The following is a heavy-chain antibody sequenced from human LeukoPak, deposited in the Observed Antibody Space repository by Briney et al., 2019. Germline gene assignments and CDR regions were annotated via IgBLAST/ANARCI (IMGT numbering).Heavy chain of an antibody. CDR2: IGSSGDIT. V-gene: IGHV3-23*01. CDR3: SRDRHCIGSTCYGL. Sequence: GGSLRLSCAASGFTFSSYAMSWVRQAPGMGLEWVSSIGSSGDITYYADSVKGRFTISRDNSKNTLYFQMNSLRAEDTAVYYCSRDRHCIGSTCYGLWGQGTRVTVSS. CDR1: GFTFSSYA. J-gene: IGHJ4*02. D-gene: IGHD2-2*01.